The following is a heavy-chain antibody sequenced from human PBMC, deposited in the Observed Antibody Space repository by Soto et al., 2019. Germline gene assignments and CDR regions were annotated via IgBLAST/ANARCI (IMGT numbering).Heavy chain of an antibody. Sequence: SMKVSCKASGYTFSSYAMSWVRQAPGQGLEWMGGIIPIFGTANYAQKFQGRVTITADESTSTAYMQLSSLRSEDTAMYYCARVVGATTAVAFDIWGQGTMVTVSS. CDR3: ARVVGATTAVAFDI. J-gene: IGHJ3*02. CDR2: IIPIFGTA. CDR1: GYTFSSYA. V-gene: IGHV1-69*13. D-gene: IGHD1-26*01.